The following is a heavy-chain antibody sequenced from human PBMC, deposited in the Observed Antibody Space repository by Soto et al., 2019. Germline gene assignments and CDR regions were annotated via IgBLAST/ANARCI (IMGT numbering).Heavy chain of an antibody. V-gene: IGHV1-69*12. D-gene: IGHD5-12*01. CDR2: IIPIFGTA. Sequence: QVQLVQSGAEVKKPGSSVKVSCKASGGTFSSYAISWVRQAPGQGLEWMGGIIPIFGTANYAQKFEGRVTNTADESTRTAYMELSSLRSEDTAVYYCARGGGGYSGYEYFDYWGQGTLVTVSS. J-gene: IGHJ4*02. CDR3: ARGGGGYSGYEYFDY. CDR1: GGTFSSYA.